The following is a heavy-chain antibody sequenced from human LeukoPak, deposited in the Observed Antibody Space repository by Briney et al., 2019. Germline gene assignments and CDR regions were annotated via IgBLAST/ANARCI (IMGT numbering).Heavy chain of an antibody. Sequence: TGGPLRLSCAASGFTFSSYGMHWVRQAPGKGLEWVSAISGSDSNTYYADFVKGRFTISRDNSKNTLYLQMNSLRAEDTAVYYCAKDRETIPYDIGYDWGQGTLVTVSS. CDR1: GFTFSSYG. J-gene: IGHJ4*02. D-gene: IGHD3-16*01. CDR3: AKDRETIPYDIGYD. V-gene: IGHV3-23*01. CDR2: ISGSDSNT.